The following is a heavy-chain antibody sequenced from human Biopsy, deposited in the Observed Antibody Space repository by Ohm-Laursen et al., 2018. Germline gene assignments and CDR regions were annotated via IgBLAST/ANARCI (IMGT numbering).Heavy chain of an antibody. CDR1: GGSISGYH. V-gene: IGHV4-59*01. Sequence: SQTLSLTCTVSGGSISGYHWSWIRKSPGKGLEWLAYISYTGGITSNPSLNSRATMSLDTSKNQFSLRLISVTAADAAVYYCARMPHFDYWGQGILVTVSS. CDR2: ISYTGGI. D-gene: IGHD2-2*01. CDR3: ARMPHFDY. J-gene: IGHJ4*02.